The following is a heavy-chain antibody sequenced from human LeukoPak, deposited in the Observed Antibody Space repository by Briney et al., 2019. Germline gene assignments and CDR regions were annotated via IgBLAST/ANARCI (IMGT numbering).Heavy chain of an antibody. CDR2: IYGGGDT. V-gene: IGHV3-53*01. CDR1: GFTVSNDY. J-gene: IGHJ4*02. CDR3: TRLLPSSHHFFDT. D-gene: IGHD6-6*01. Sequence: GRSLRLSCAVSGFTVSNDYMSWVRQAPGKGLEWVSVIYGGGDTYYADSVRGGFTISRDNFENTLFLQMDSLRAEETAVYYCTRLLPSSHHFFDTWGQGTLVTVSS.